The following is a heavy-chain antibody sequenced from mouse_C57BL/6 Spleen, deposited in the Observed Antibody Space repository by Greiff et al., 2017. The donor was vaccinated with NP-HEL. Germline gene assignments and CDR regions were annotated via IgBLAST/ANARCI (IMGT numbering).Heavy chain of an antibody. D-gene: IGHD1-1*01. CDR1: GYTFTSYG. V-gene: IGHV1-81*01. CDR2: IYPRSGNT. CDR3: ARETTVVATDAMDY. Sequence: VKLQESGAELARPGASVKLSCKASGYTFTSYGISWVKQRTGQGLEWIGEIYPRSGNTYYNEKFKGKATLTADKSSSTAYMELRSLTSEDSAVYFCARETTVVATDAMDYWGQGTSVTVSS. J-gene: IGHJ4*01.